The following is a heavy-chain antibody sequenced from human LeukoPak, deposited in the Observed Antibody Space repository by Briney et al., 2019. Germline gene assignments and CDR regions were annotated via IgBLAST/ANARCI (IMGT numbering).Heavy chain of an antibody. CDR2: TYYRSKWYN. CDR3: ARLKATMVRGVKWSNWFDP. J-gene: IGHJ5*02. V-gene: IGHV6-1*01. D-gene: IGHD3-10*01. CDR1: GDSVSSNSAA. Sequence: SQTLSLTCAISGDSVSSNSAAWNWIRQSPSRGLEWLGRTYYRSKWYNDYAVSVKSRITINPDTSKNQFSLKLSSVTAADTAVYYCARLKATMVRGVKWSNWFDPWGQGTLVTVSS.